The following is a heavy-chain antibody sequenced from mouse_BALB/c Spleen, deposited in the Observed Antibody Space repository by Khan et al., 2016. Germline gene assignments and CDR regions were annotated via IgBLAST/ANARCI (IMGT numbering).Heavy chain of an antibody. CDR1: GFTFSSYT. D-gene: IGHD1-1*01. CDR3: TRHYGNDCIDY. Sequence: EVELVESGGGLVQPGGSLKLSCAASGFTFSSYTMSWVRQTPEKKLEWVAYISTGGGSTYYPDTVKGRFTISRDNAKNTLYLQMSSLKSEDTAVYYCTRHYGNDCIDYWGQGTTLTVSS. CDR2: ISTGGGST. J-gene: IGHJ2*01. V-gene: IGHV5-12-2*01.